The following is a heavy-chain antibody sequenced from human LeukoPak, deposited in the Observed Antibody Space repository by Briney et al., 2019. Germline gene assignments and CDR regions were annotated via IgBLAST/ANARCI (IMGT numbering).Heavy chain of an antibody. V-gene: IGHV3-11*05. Sequence: GGSLRLSCAASGFTFSDHYMSWIRQAPGKGLEWVSYITNSGTYTNYPDSVRGRFTISRDNAKSSLYLQMNSLRPEDTAIYYCARGHCGLDVWGQGTTVTVSS. CDR2: ITNSGTYT. CDR3: ARGHCGLDV. CDR1: GFTFSDHY. J-gene: IGHJ6*02.